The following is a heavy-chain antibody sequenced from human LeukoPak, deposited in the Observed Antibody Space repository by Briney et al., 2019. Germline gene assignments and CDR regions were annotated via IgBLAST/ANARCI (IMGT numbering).Heavy chain of an antibody. CDR3: ARVGSSGKSIAYYFDY. Sequence: GASVKVSCKASGYTFTSYGISWVRQAPGQGLEWMGWMSAYNGNTNYAQKLQGRVTMTTDTSTSTAYMELRSLRSDDTAVYYCARVGSSGKSIAYYFDYWGQGTLVTVSS. V-gene: IGHV1-18*01. CDR2: MSAYNGNT. CDR1: GYTFTSYG. J-gene: IGHJ4*02. D-gene: IGHD3-3*01.